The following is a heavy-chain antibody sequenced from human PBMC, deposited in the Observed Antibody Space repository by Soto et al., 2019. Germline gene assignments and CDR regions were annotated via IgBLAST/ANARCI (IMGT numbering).Heavy chain of an antibody. CDR1: GFTLNSYE. D-gene: IGHD1-7*01. CDR3: ASNRLGTNYYYYYGMDV. CDR2: ISSSGSTI. V-gene: IGHV3-48*03. J-gene: IGHJ6*02. Sequence: GGSLRLSCAASGFTLNSYEMNWVRQAPGKGLEWVSYISSSGSTIYADSVKGRFAISRDNAKNSLYLQMNSLRAEDTAVYYCASNRLGTNYYYYYGMDVWGQGTTVTVSS.